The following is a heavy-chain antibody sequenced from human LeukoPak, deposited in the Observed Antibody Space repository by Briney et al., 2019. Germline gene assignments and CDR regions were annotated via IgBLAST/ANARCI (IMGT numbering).Heavy chain of an antibody. V-gene: IGHV4-39*01. D-gene: IGHD2-2*01. J-gene: IGHJ3*02. CDR3: ARPRPRYCSSTTCLGDAFDI. Sequence: SETLSLTCTVSGGSISSSSYYWGWIRQPPGKGLEWIGSIYYSGSTYYNPSLKSRVTISVDTSKNQFSLKLSSVTAADTAVYYCARPRPRYCSSTTCLGDAFDIWGQGTMVTVSS. CDR2: IYYSGST. CDR1: GGSISSSSYY.